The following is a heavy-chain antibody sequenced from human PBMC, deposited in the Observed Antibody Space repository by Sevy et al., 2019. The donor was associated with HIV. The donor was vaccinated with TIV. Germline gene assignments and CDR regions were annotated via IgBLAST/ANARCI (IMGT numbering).Heavy chain of an antibody. V-gene: IGHV3-7*03. CDR2: INEDGSVI. Sequence: GGSLRLSCTASGFTFTDSWMHWVRQAPGKGLEWLANINEDGSVIYSVDSVKGRFTISSDNSKNSVFLQMTSLRAGDTATYYCARAIGKDGAYWGQGTLVTVSS. J-gene: IGHJ4*02. CDR3: ARAIGKDGAY. D-gene: IGHD1-1*01. CDR1: GFTFTDSW.